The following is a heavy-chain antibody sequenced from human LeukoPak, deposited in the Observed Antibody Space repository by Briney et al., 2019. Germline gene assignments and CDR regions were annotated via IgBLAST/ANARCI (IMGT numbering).Heavy chain of an antibody. Sequence: GASVKVSCKGSGYTFTSYYMHWVRQAPGQGLGWRGWINPNSGGTNYAQKLQGRDTMTTDTSTSTAYMELRSLRSDDTAVYYCARGSTARYYYDSSGYYRGAVDYWGQGTLVTVSS. CDR1: GYTFTSYY. CDR3: ARGSTARYYYDSSGYYRGAVDY. CDR2: INPNSGGT. D-gene: IGHD3-22*01. V-gene: IGHV1-2*02. J-gene: IGHJ4*02.